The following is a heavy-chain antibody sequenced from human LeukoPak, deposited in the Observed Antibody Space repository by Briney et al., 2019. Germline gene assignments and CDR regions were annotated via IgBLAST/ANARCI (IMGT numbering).Heavy chain of an antibody. Sequence: GGSLRLSCAASGFTFSSYGMHWVRQAPGKGLDWVAFIHHDGSNKYYADSVKGRFTISRDSSRNTVYLQMNSLRVEDTAVYYCANDLGWIQLNLGRGQGTLVTVSS. CDR3: ANDLGWIQLNLG. J-gene: IGHJ4*02. CDR1: GFTFSSYG. V-gene: IGHV3-30*02. D-gene: IGHD5-18*01. CDR2: IHHDGSNK.